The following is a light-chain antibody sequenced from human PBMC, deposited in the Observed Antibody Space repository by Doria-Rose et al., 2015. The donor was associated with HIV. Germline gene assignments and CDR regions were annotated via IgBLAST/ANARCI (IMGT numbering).Light chain of an antibody. CDR1: QTISTW. CDR3: QQYNSNPVT. Sequence: TQSPSTLSASVGDRVTITCRASQTISTWLAWYQQKPGKAPKLPMYKASILESGVPSRFGGGGSGTEFTLTISSLQPDDFATYYCQQYNSNPVTFGQGTKLEIK. CDR2: KAS. J-gene: IGKJ2*01. V-gene: IGKV1-5*03.